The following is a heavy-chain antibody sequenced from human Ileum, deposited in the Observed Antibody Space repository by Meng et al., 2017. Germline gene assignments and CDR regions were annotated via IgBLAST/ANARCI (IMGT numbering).Heavy chain of an antibody. V-gene: IGHV3-7*01. CDR3: ARNQWWRRDD. J-gene: IGHJ4*02. CDR1: GFTFTNHW. Sequence: GESLKISCAASGFTFTNHWITWVRQVPGKGLEWVADINQDGSQTYYVDSVKGRFTISRDNGNNFLYLQKDSLTAEDTAMYHCARNQWWRRDDWGQGTL. CDR2: INQDGSQT. D-gene: IGHD2-21*02.